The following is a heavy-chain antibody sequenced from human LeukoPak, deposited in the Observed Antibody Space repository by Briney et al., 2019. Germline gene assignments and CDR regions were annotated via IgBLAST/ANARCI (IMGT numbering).Heavy chain of an antibody. V-gene: IGHV4-39*01. Sequence: SETLSLTCTVSGGSISSSSYYWGWIRQPPGKGLEWIGNIFYSGSTYYNPSLKSRVTISVDTSKNQFSLKLSSVTAADTAVYYCARNAVPGYFDYWGQGTLVSVSS. CDR1: GGSISSSSYY. J-gene: IGHJ4*02. CDR3: ARNAVPGYFDY. D-gene: IGHD3-10*01. CDR2: IFYSGST.